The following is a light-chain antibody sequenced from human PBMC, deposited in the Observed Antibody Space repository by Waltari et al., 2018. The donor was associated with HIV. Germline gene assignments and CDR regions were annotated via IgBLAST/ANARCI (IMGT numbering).Light chain of an antibody. CDR3: QQRYMTPRT. CDR1: QRISSY. Sequence: DLQMTQSPPSLSASVGARVTITCRAGQRISSYLNWYRQKPGKVPELLIYAASSLQSGVPSRCSGSGSDTDFSLTITSLQPEDDAAYYCQQRYMTPRTFGQGTKLEIK. J-gene: IGKJ2*02. V-gene: IGKV1-39*01. CDR2: AAS.